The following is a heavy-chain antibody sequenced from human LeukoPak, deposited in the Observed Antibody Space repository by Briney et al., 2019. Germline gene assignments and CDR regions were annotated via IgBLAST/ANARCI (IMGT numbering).Heavy chain of an antibody. J-gene: IGHJ6*02. CDR3: ARPSSTSSARNYYYYGMDV. CDR2: ISAYNGNT. V-gene: IGHV1-18*01. CDR1: GHTCTSYG. Sequence: ASVKVSCKASGHTCTSYGISWVRQAPGQGLEWMGWISAYNGNTNYAQKLQGRVTMTTDTSTSTAYMELRSLRSDDTAVYYCARPSSTSSARNYYYYGMDVWGQGTTVTVSS. D-gene: IGHD2-2*01.